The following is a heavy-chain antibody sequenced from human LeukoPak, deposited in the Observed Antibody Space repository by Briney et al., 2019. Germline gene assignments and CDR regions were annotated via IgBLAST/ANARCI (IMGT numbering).Heavy chain of an antibody. V-gene: IGHV1-18*01. CDR3: ARDPDAGRSN. CDR1: GYTFTSYG. CDR2: ISAYNGNT. J-gene: IGHJ4*02. Sequence: GASVKVSCKASGYTFTSYGISWVRQAPGQGLEWMGWISAYNGNTNYAQKFQGRVTITADKSTSTAYMELSSLRSEDTAVYYCARDPDAGRSNWGQGTLVTVSS. D-gene: IGHD1-14*01.